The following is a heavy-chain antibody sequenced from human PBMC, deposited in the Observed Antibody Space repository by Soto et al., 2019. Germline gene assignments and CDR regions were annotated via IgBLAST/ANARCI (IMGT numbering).Heavy chain of an antibody. V-gene: IGHV3-21*01. J-gene: IGHJ3*02. CDR2: IDSKSTYI. Sequence: GSLRLSCAASGFTFSSYSMNWVRQAPGKGLEWVSSIDSKSTYIYYADSVKGRFTISRDSATNTLYLQMHSLRAEDTAVYYCARRRGPERDCSVGSCYSRRDAFDIWGQGTMVTVSS. D-gene: IGHD2-15*01. CDR3: ARRRGPERDCSVGSCYSRRDAFDI. CDR1: GFTFSSYS.